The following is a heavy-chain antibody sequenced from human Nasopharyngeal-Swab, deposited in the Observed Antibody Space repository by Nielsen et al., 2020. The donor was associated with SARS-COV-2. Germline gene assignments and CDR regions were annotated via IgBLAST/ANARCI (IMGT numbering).Heavy chain of an antibody. CDR2: IYPGDSDT. V-gene: IGHV5-51*01. D-gene: IGHD6-13*01. CDR1: GYSFTNYW. CDR3: ARHAHSSRYYGMDV. J-gene: IGHJ6*02. Sequence: GESLKISCKGSGYSFTNYWIAWVRQMPGKGLEWMGIIYPGDSDTRYNPSFQGQVTISVDKSISTAYLQWSSLKASDTAMYYCARHAHSSRYYGMDVWGQGTTVTVSS.